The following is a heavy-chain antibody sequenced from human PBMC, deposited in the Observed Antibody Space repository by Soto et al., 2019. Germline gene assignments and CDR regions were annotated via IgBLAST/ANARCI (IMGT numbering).Heavy chain of an antibody. CDR1: GFTFSHYS. V-gene: IGHV3-21*01. CDR3: AKGGVITGVDYMDV. D-gene: IGHD2-8*02. CDR2: MSSTGSFM. J-gene: IGHJ6*03. Sequence: EVQLVESGGGLVKPGESLRLACAASGFTFSHYSMNWVRQAPGKGLEWVSSMSSTGSFMYYADSVKGRFTISRDSAKESLYLQMNDRGGEDTAVYYWAKGGVITGVDYMDVWGKGTTVIVSS.